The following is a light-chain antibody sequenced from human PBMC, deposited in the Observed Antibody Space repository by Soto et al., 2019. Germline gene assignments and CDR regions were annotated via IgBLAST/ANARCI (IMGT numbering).Light chain of an antibody. CDR2: GAS. CDR1: QSVSSNF. CDR3: HQYGSSPRT. Sequence: EIVLTQSPGTLSLSPGDRATLSCRASQSVSSNFLAWYQQKPGQAPRLLIYGASKRATGIPDRFCGSGSGTDFALTIRRLEPEDFAMYYCHQYGSSPRTFGQGTKVEIK. V-gene: IGKV3-20*01. J-gene: IGKJ1*01.